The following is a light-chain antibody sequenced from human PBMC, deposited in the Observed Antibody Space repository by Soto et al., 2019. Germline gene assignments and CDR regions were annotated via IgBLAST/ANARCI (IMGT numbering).Light chain of an antibody. Sequence: EIVLTQSPGTLSLSPGERATLSCRASQSVSSSYLAWYQHKPGQAPRLLIYGASSRATGIPDRFSGSGSGTDFTLTISRLEPEDFAVYYCQQYGSLWTFGQGTKVDIK. CDR2: GAS. CDR1: QSVSSSY. V-gene: IGKV3-20*01. CDR3: QQYGSLWT. J-gene: IGKJ1*01.